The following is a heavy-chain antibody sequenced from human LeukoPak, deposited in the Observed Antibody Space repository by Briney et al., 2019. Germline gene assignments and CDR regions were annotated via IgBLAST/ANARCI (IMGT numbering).Heavy chain of an antibody. CDR3: ARGSRYCRSTSCYSLDY. V-gene: IGHV3-7*01. Sequence: PGGSLRLSCAASGFTFSRYWMSWVRQAPGKGLEWVANIKQDGSEKYYVDSVKGRFTISRDNAKNSLYLQMNSLRAEDTAVYYCARGSRYCRSTSCYSLDYWGQGILVTVSS. CDR2: IKQDGSEK. J-gene: IGHJ4*02. CDR1: GFTFSRYW. D-gene: IGHD2-2*01.